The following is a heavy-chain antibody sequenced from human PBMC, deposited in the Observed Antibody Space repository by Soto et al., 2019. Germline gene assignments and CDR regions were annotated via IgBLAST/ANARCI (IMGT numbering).Heavy chain of an antibody. CDR1: GFTFSSHT. D-gene: IGHD5-18*01. CDR3: ASEWRHDGLDY. V-gene: IGHV3-30*09. J-gene: IGHJ4*02. CDR2: ILYDGSTR. Sequence: GGSLRLSCVASGFTFSSHTIHWVRQAPGKGLEWVAVILYDGSTRYYADSVRGRFAISRDNSKNTLFLQVNSLRVEDTAVYYCASEWRHDGLDYWGQGTLVTVSS.